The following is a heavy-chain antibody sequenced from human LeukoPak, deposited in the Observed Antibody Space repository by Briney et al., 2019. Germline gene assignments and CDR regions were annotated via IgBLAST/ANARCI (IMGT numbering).Heavy chain of an antibody. V-gene: IGHV3-33*01. CDR2: IWYDGSNK. Sequence: PGGSLRLSCAASGFTFSSYGMHWVRQAPGKGLEWVAVIWYDGSNKYYADSVKGRFTISRDNSKNTLYLQMNSLRAEDTAVYSCARDPYSSGRGYYGMDVWGKGTTATVSS. D-gene: IGHD6-25*01. CDR1: GFTFSSYG. J-gene: IGHJ6*04. CDR3: ARDPYSSGRGYYGMDV.